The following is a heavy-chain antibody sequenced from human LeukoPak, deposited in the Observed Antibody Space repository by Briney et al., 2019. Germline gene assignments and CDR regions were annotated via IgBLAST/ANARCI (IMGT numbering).Heavy chain of an antibody. CDR2: IYHSGST. D-gene: IGHD3-22*01. J-gene: IGHJ4*02. CDR1: GGSISSSNW. Sequence: SETLSLTCAVSGGSISSSNWWSWVRQPPGKGLEWIGEIYHSGSTNYNPSLKSRVTISVDKSKNQFSLKLSSVTAADTAVYYCAGTDYYDSSGLPQNYWGQGTLVTVSS. CDR3: AGTDYYDSSGLPQNY. V-gene: IGHV4-4*02.